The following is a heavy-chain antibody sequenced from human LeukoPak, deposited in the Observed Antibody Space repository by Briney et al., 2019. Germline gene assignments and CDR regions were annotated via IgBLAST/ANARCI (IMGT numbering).Heavy chain of an antibody. Sequence: SGGSLRLSCAASGFTVTHAWMSWVRQAPGKGLEWVGRIKDISEGGTTDFGAPVKDRFSISRDDSTNTLYLHMSSLRTEDTAVYYCTTGTYLAQDSWGQGTLVTVSS. CDR3: TTGTYLAQDS. CDR2: IKDISEGGTT. D-gene: IGHD2-15*01. CDR1: GFTVTHAW. J-gene: IGHJ5*02. V-gene: IGHV3-15*01.